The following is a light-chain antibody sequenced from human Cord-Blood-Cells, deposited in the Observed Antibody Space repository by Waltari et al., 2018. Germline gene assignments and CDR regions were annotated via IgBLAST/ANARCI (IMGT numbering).Light chain of an antibody. Sequence: EIVLTQSPGTLSLSPGERATLSCRASQSVSSSYLAWYQQKPGQAPRLRIYGASSRATGIPDSFSGSGSGTDFTLTISRLEPEDFAVYYCQQYGSSPMYTFGQGTKLEIK. CDR1: QSVSSSY. J-gene: IGKJ2*01. V-gene: IGKV3-20*01. CDR3: QQYGSSPMYT. CDR2: GAS.